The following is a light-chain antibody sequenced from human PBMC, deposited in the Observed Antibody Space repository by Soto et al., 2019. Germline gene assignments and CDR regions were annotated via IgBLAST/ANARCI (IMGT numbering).Light chain of an antibody. J-gene: IGLJ1*01. CDR1: SSDVGNYIF. CDR3: VSYTTSASYV. Sequence: QSVLTQPASVSGSPGQSITISCTGTSSDVGNYIFVSWYRQHPGKAPKLMIYDINNRPSGVSNRFSGSKSGNTASLTISGLQAEYEADYYCVSYTTSASYVFGTGTQLTVL. V-gene: IGLV2-14*01. CDR2: DIN.